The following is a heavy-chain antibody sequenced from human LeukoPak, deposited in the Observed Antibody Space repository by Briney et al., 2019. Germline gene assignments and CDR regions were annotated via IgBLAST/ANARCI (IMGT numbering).Heavy chain of an antibody. CDR2: IDYDSSHI. D-gene: IGHD6-19*01. CDR3: VREQSGTRGWYTVDY. V-gene: IGHV3-21*01. CDR1: GFTFSNSA. Sequence: GGSLRLSCAASGFTFSNSAMNWVRQVPGKGLEWVSSIDYDSSHIYYAASVRGRFTISRDNARNSVYLQMNSLRVEDTAVYYCVREQSGTRGWYTVDYWGQGTLVTVSS. J-gene: IGHJ4*02.